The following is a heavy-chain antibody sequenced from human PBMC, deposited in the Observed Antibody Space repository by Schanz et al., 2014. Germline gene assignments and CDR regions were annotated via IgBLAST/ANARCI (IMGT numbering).Heavy chain of an antibody. Sequence: QVQLVQSGAEVKKPGASVKVSCKASGYTFTSYGINWVRQAPGQGLEWMGWISTSNGNTNYIQKLQGRVTMTTDTSTSTAYMELSSLRSDDTAVYYCAREVGLYDRGWFDPWGQGTLVTVSS. V-gene: IGHV1-18*01. J-gene: IGHJ5*02. CDR3: AREVGLYDRGWFDP. CDR2: ISTSNGNT. CDR1: GYTFTSYG. D-gene: IGHD3-22*01.